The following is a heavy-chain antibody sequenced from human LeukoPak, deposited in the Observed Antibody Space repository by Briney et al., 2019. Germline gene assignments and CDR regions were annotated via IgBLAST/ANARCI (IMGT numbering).Heavy chain of an antibody. CDR3: ARSRSGYYSYYFDY. D-gene: IGHD3-22*01. J-gene: IGHJ4*02. CDR1: GGTFSSYA. V-gene: IGHV1-69*05. CDR2: IIPTFGTV. Sequence: SVKVSCKASGGTFSSYAISWVRQAPGQGLEWMGGIIPTFGTVNYAQKFQGRVTITTDESASTAYMELSSLRSEDTAVYYCARSRSGYYSYYFDYWGRGTLVTVSS.